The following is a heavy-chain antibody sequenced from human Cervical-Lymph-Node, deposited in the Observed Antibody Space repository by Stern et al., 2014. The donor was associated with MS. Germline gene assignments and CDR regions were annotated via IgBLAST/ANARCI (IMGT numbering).Heavy chain of an antibody. CDR2: AWYDGSTA. CDR1: GFTFSSYG. V-gene: IGHV3-33*08. J-gene: IGHJ4*02. CDR3: ARGHIPYAYNYLFDY. D-gene: IGHD5-24*01. Sequence: QVQLVESGGGVVQPGTSLRLPCAASGFTFSSYGMHWVRPAPGQGLEWVSLAWYDGSTAYYTNSVKGRFTISRDNSKNTRSLQMNSLTAEDTAVYYCARGHIPYAYNYLFDYWGQGTLVTVSS.